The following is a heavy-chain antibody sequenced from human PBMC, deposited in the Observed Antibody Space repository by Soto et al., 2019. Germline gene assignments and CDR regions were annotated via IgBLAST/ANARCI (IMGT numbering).Heavy chain of an antibody. V-gene: IGHV3-53*01. CDR3: ARVGRYYDFWSGYPEAHYYYYGMDV. CDR1: WFTVSSNY. CDR2: IYSGGST. J-gene: IGHJ6*02. D-gene: IGHD3-3*01. Sequence: HPVGSLRLSCAASWFTVSSNYMSWVRQAPGKGLEWVSVIYSGGSTYYADSVKGRFTISRDNSKNTLYLQMNSLRAEDTAVYYCARVGRYYDFWSGYPEAHYYYYGMDVWGQGTTVTVSS.